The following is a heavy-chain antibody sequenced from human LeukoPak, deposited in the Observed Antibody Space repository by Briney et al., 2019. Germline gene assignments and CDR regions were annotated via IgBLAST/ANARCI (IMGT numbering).Heavy chain of an antibody. CDR3: ASVPAGSGYFDY. CDR1: GFTFSDYY. J-gene: IGHJ4*02. Sequence: GGSLRLSCAAPGFTFSDYYMSWIRQAPGKGLGWVSYISGSGSTIYYADSVKGRFTISRDNAKNSLYLQMNSLRAEDTAVYYCASVPAGSGYFDYWGQGTLVTVSS. CDR2: ISGSGSTI. D-gene: IGHD6-25*01. V-gene: IGHV3-11*01.